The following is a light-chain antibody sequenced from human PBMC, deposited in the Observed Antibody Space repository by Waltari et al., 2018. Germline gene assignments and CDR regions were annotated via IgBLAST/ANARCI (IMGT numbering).Light chain of an antibody. Sequence: QSVLTQPPSASGTPGPRVTIPCSGSSSNIGNNYVYWHQQLPGTAPKLLISANDQRPSGVPDRFSGSKSGTSASLAISGLRSEDEADYYCAAWDDSLGVWTFGGGTKLTVL. V-gene: IGLV1-47*01. CDR1: SSNIGNNY. CDR2: AND. J-gene: IGLJ2*01. CDR3: AAWDDSLGVWT.